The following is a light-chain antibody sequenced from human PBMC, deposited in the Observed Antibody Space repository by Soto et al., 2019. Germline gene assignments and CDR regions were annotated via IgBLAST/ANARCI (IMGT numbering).Light chain of an antibody. J-gene: IGKJ1*01. CDR1: QSVSSSY. CDR3: QQDGSSPQT. V-gene: IGKV3-20*01. Sequence: MVLTQSPGTLSLSPGDRATLSCRASQSVSSSYLAWYQQKPGQAPRLLIYGASSRATGIPDRFSGSGSGTDFTLTISRLEPEDFAVYYCQQDGSSPQTFGQGTKVAI. CDR2: GAS.